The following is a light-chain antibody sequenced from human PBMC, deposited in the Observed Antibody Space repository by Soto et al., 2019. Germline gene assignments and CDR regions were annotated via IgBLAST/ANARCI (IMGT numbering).Light chain of an antibody. CDR3: QQRSNWPLT. V-gene: IGKV3-11*01. CDR1: HSVSNS. CDR2: DAS. J-gene: IGKJ4*01. Sequence: EIVLTQSPATLSLSPGERATLSCRASHSVSNSLAWYQQKPGQAPRLLIYDASNRATGITARFSGSGAGTDVTLTISRLEPEDFAVYYCQQRSNWPLTFCGGTKVEIK.